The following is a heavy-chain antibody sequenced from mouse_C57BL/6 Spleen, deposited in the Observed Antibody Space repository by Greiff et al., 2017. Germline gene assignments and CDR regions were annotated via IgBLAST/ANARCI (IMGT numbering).Heavy chain of an antibody. D-gene: IGHD2-3*01. V-gene: IGHV1-52*01. Sequence: VQLQQPGAELVRPGSSVKLSCKASGYTFTSYWMHWVKQRPIQGLEWIGNIDPSDSETHYNQKFKDKATLTVDKSSSTAYMQLSSLTSEDSAVYYWARGDGYSAWFAYWGQGTLVTVSA. CDR1: GYTFTSYW. J-gene: IGHJ3*01. CDR2: IDPSDSET. CDR3: ARGDGYSAWFAY.